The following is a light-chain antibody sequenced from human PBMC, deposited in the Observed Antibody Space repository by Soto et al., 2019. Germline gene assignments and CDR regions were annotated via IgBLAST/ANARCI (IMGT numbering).Light chain of an antibody. CDR1: QSVTNNY. Sequence: EIVLSQSPGTLSSYTGGRATLSCRASQSVTNNYLAWCQQRPGQAPRLLIYAASSRATGIPDRFSGSGSGTDFTLTISRLEPEDSAVYYCQQYGTLITFGQGTRLEIK. V-gene: IGKV3-20*01. CDR2: AAS. J-gene: IGKJ5*01. CDR3: QQYGTLIT.